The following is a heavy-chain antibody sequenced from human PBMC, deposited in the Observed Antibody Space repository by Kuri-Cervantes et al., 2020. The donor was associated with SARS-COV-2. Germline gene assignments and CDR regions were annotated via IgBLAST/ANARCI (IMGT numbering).Heavy chain of an antibody. CDR1: GFIFDDYT. V-gene: IGHV3-43*01. CDR3: VKGVHFYYYGMDV. Sequence: LSLTCAASGFIFDDYTMHWVRQAPGKALEWVALIASDGGGTFYADSVKGRFTISSDNSKDSLYLEMTSLKIEDTALYYCVKGVHFYYYGMDVWGQGTTVTVSS. CDR2: IASDGGGT. J-gene: IGHJ6*02.